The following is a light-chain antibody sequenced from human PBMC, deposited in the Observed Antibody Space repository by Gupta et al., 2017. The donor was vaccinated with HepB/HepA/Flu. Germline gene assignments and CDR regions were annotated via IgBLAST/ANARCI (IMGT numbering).Light chain of an antibody. V-gene: IGLV3-21*03. CDR2: DDN. J-gene: IGLJ3*02. Sequence: SSVLTQPPSVSVAPGKTARITCGGHNLGSKSVHWYQHKPGQAPVLVVHDDNGRTAGIPERFSGSNSGNTATLTITRVEDGDEADYYCQVWDTTNHWVFGGGTKLTVL. CDR3: QVWDTTNHWV. CDR1: NLGSKS.